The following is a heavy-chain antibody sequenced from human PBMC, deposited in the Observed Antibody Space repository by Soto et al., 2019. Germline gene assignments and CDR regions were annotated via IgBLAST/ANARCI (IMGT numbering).Heavy chain of an antibody. CDR2: ISGSGGST. Sequence: GGSLRRSCAASGFTFSSYAMSWVRQAPGKGLEWVSAISGSGGSTYYADSVKGRFTISRDNSKNTLSLQRNSLTAEDTAVYFCAKRRGAGGHFDYWGQGALVTVSS. V-gene: IGHV3-23*01. CDR3: AKRRGAGGHFDY. CDR1: GFTFSSYA. J-gene: IGHJ4*02. D-gene: IGHD2-15*01.